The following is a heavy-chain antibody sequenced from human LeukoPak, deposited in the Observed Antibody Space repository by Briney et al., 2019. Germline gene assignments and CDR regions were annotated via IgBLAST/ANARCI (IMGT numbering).Heavy chain of an antibody. CDR3: ARRPPMGDFDL. Sequence: SETLSLTCTVSGGSISSYYWSWIRQPPGKGLEWIGYIYYSGSTNYNPSLKSRVTISVDTSKNQFSLKLSSVTAADTAVYYCARRPPMGDFDLWGRGTLVTVSS. V-gene: IGHV4-59*08. J-gene: IGHJ2*01. CDR2: IYYSGST. D-gene: IGHD3-16*01. CDR1: GGSISSYY.